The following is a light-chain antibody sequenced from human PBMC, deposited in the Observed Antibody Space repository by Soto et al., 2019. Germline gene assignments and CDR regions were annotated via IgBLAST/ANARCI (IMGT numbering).Light chain of an antibody. Sequence: EIVLTQSPATLSLSPGERATLSCRASQSVSSYLAWYQQKPGQAPRLLIYDASNRATGIPARFSGSGSGTDFTLTTSSREPEDFAVYYCQQRSNWRTFGGGTKVEIK. CDR3: QQRSNWRT. CDR1: QSVSSY. J-gene: IGKJ4*01. CDR2: DAS. V-gene: IGKV3-11*01.